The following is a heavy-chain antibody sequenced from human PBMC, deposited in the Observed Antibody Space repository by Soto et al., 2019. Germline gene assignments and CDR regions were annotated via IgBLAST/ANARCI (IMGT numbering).Heavy chain of an antibody. CDR2: IWYDGSNK. V-gene: IGHV3-33*01. CDR3: ARGMVPFRLSAGGMDV. Sequence: GGSLRLSCAASGFTFSSYGMHWVRQAPGKGLEWVAVIWYDGSNKYYADSVKGRFTISRDNSKNTLYLQMNSLIAEDTAVYYCARGMVPFRLSAGGMDVWGQGTTVTVSS. CDR1: GFTFSSYG. D-gene: IGHD5-12*01. J-gene: IGHJ6*02.